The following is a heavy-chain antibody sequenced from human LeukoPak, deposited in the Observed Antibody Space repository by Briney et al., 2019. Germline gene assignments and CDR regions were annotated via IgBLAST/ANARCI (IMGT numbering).Heavy chain of an antibody. Sequence: GGSLRLSCAASGFTFGNCWMNWVRQTPGKGLEWVANINQDGSQKFYVDSVKGRFTISRDNANNSLYLQMNSLRAEDTAVYYCARDEVVDYDSWSGQLTKYYYYGMDVWGQGTTVTVSS. CDR3: ARDEVVDYDSWSGQLTKYYYYGMDV. J-gene: IGHJ6*02. CDR2: INQDGSQK. D-gene: IGHD3-3*01. V-gene: IGHV3-7*01. CDR1: GFTFGNCW.